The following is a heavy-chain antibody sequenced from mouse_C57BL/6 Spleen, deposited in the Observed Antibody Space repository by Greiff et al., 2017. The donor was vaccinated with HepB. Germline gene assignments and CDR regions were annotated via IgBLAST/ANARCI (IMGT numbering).Heavy chain of an antibody. CDR2: ISSGGDYI. D-gene: IGHD2-2*01. CDR1: GFTFSSYA. V-gene: IGHV5-9-1*02. CDR3: TRDDGYDGGFAY. J-gene: IGHJ3*01. Sequence: EVQLVESGEGLVKPGGSLKLSCAASGFTFSSYAMSWVRQTPEKRLEWVAYISSGGDYIYYADTVKGLFTIARDNARNTLYLQMSSLKSEDTAMYYCTRDDGYDGGFAYWGQGTLVTVSA.